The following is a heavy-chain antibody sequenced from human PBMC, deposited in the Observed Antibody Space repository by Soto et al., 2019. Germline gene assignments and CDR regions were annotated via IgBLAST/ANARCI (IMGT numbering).Heavy chain of an antibody. V-gene: IGHV5-51*01. CDR3: ARHYCSSTSCYPVYYYYYGMDV. CDR1: GYSFTSYW. CDR2: IYPGDSDT. Sequence: GESLKISCKGSGYSFTSYWIGWVRQMPGKGLEWMGIIYPGDSDTRYSPSFQGQVTISADKSISTAYLQWSSLKASDTAMYYCARHYCSSTSCYPVYYYYYGMDVWGQGTTVTVSS. J-gene: IGHJ6*02. D-gene: IGHD2-2*01.